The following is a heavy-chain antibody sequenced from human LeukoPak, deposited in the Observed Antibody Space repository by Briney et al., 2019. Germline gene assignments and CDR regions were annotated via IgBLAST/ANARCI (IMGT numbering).Heavy chain of an antibody. Sequence: ASVKVSCKASGYTFTSYYMHWVRQAPGQGLEWMGIINPSGGSTSYAQKFQGRVTMTRDMSTSTVYMELSSLRSEDAAVYYCARDQAPQVWKRGYSLPDYWGQGTLVTVSS. CDR2: INPSGGST. D-gene: IGHD6-13*01. CDR1: GYTFTSYY. CDR3: ARDQAPQVWKRGYSLPDY. V-gene: IGHV1-46*01. J-gene: IGHJ4*02.